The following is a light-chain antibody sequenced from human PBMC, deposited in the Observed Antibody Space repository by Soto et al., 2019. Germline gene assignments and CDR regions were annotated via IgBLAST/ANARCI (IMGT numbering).Light chain of an antibody. CDR1: SSDVGGYNY. V-gene: IGLV2-14*01. CDR2: DVS. J-gene: IGLJ2*01. Sequence: QSVLTQPASVSGSPGQSITISCTGTSSDVGGYNYVSWYQQHPGQVPKLMIYDVSNRPSGVSNGFSASKSGNTASLTISGLQAEDEADYYCSSYTSSSSLVFGGGTKVTVL. CDR3: SSYTSSSSLV.